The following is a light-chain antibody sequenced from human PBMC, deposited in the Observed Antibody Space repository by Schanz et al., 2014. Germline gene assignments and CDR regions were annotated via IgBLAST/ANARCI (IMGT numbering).Light chain of an antibody. CDR2: DVT. CDR3: SAYTSSSTLV. Sequence: QSALTQPASVSGSPGQSITISCTGTSSDVGGYNYVSWYQQHPGKAPKLLIYDVTERPSGVPDRFSGSKSGNTASLTISGLQAEDEADYYCSAYTSSSTLVFGGGTKLPVL. CDR1: SSDVGGYNY. J-gene: IGLJ2*01. V-gene: IGLV2-14*03.